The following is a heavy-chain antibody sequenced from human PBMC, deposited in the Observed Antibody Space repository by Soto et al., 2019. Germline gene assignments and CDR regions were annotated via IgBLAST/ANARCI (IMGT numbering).Heavy chain of an antibody. Sequence: EVQLVESGGGLAQPGRSLRLSCAASGFRFEDYAMHWVRQAPGKGLQWVSVISWNDGRIDYADSVKGRFTISRDNARKSLYLQMNSLRIEDTAFYYCAKSRSYINGPDYWGQGTLVTVSS. CDR1: GFRFEDYA. J-gene: IGHJ4*02. CDR3: AKSRSYINGPDY. CDR2: ISWNDGRI. V-gene: IGHV3-9*01. D-gene: IGHD2-8*01.